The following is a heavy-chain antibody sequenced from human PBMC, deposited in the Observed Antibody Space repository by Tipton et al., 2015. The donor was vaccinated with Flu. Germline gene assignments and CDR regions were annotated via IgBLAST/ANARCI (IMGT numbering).Heavy chain of an antibody. J-gene: IGHJ4*02. V-gene: IGHV4-59*01. CDR3: ARAKVVPAAILYYLYY. CDR2: IYYSGST. Sequence: TLSLTCTVSGGSISSYYWSWIRQPPGKGLEWIGYIYYSGSTNYNPSLKSRVTISVDTSKNQFSLKLSSVTAADTAVYYCARAKVVPAAILYYLYYWRPGTLVTVSP. CDR1: GGSISSYY. D-gene: IGHD2-2*01.